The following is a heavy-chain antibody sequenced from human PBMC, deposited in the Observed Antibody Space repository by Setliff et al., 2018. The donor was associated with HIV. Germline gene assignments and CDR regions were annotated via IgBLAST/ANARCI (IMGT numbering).Heavy chain of an antibody. D-gene: IGHD3-10*01. V-gene: IGHV4-61*02. Sequence: SETLSLTCTVSGASISYGGHYWSWIRQPAGKGLEWIGRSHSGGNTNYNPSLKSRLTISVDTSKNQLSLKLTSVTAADTAGYYCARGRDGELFTKEGNYYYYIDVWGKGTTVTVSS. CDR1: GASISYGGHY. J-gene: IGHJ6*03. CDR3: ARGRDGELFTKEGNYYYYIDV. CDR2: SHSGGNT.